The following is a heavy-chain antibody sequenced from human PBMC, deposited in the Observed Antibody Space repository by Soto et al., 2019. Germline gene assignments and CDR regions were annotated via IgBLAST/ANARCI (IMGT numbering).Heavy chain of an antibody. J-gene: IGHJ4*01. CDR2: IYSGGST. D-gene: IGHD3-10*01. Sequence: RKGLEWVSVIYSGGSTYYADSVKGRFTISRDNSKNTLYLQMNSLRAEDTAFFQSERGFLAAVRSLAYWGNGTPVPVSP. CDR3: ERGFLAAVRSLAY. V-gene: IGHV3-66*01.